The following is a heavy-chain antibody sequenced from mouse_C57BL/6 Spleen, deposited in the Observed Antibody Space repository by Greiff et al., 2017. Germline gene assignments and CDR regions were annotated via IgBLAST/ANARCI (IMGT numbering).Heavy chain of an antibody. J-gene: IGHJ3*01. CDR1: GFTFSSYG. V-gene: IGHV5-6*01. Sequence: EVQVVESGEGLVKPGGSLKLSCAASGFTFSSYGMSWVRQTPDKRLEWVATISSGGSYTYYPDSVKGRFTISRDNAKNTLYLQMSSLKSEDTAMYYCARLYYDYDGAWFAYWGQGTLVTVSA. D-gene: IGHD2-4*01. CDR3: ARLYYDYDGAWFAY. CDR2: ISSGGSYT.